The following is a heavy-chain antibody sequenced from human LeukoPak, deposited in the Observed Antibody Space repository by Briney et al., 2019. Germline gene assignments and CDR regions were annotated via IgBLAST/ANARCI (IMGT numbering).Heavy chain of an antibody. D-gene: IGHD3-9*01. CDR3: AKEDGGILTGYYGVFGY. J-gene: IGHJ4*02. CDR2: ISYDGSNK. Sequence: GGSLRLSCAASGFTFSSYAMHWVRQAPGKGLEWVAVISYDGSNKYYADSVKGRFTISRDNSKNTLYLQMNSLRAEDTAVYYCAKEDGGILTGYYGVFGYWGQGTLVTVSS. V-gene: IGHV3-30-3*01. CDR1: GFTFSSYA.